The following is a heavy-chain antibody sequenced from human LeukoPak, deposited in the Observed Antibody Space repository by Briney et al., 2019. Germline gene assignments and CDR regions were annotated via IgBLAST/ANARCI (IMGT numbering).Heavy chain of an antibody. J-gene: IGHJ4*02. V-gene: IGHV4-30-4*01. D-gene: IGHD3-22*01. CDR2: ISYSGSS. CDR3: ARGPYYYDSSGYYYY. CDR1: GGXISSGDYY. Sequence: SQTLSLTCTVSGGXISSGDYYWSWIRQPPGKGLEWIGYISYSGSSYYNPSLKSRVTLSLDTSKNQFTLKLSSVTAADTAVYYCARGPYYYDSSGYYYYWGQGTLVTVSS.